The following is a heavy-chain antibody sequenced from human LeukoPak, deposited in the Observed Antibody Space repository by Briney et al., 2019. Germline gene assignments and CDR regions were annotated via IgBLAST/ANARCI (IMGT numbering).Heavy chain of an antibody. D-gene: IGHD3-3*01. CDR1: GGSNSSGGYY. CDR2: IYYSGST. J-gene: IGHJ3*02. V-gene: IGHV4-31*03. CDR3: ARVQRFLEWSDAFDI. Sequence: SETLSLTCTVSGGSNSSGGYYWSWIRQHPGKGLEWIGYIYYSGSTYYNPSLKSRVTISVDTSKNQFSLKLSSVTAADTAVYYCARVQRFLEWSDAFDIWGQGTMVTVSS.